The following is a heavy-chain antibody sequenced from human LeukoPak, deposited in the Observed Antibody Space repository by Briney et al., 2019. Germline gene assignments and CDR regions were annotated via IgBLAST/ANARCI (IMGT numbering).Heavy chain of an antibody. D-gene: IGHD2/OR15-2a*01. V-gene: IGHV3-49*04. Sequence: GGSLRLSCTTSGFKFGDYAMAWVRQAPGRGLEWVAFIRSKNFGGETESADSVKGRFTVSRDDSKNIAYLQMNSLRSEDTGVYYCTREALSRGVFPDYRGQGTLVTVSS. CDR2: IRSKNFGGET. CDR1: GFKFGDYA. J-gene: IGHJ4*02. CDR3: TREALSRGVFPDY.